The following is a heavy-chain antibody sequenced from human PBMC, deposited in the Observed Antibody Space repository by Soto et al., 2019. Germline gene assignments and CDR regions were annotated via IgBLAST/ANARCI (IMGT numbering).Heavy chain of an antibody. D-gene: IGHD6-13*01. V-gene: IGHV1-69*01. CDR3: ATSRSYSSSWYGRYFDY. Sequence: QVQLVQSGAEVKKPGSSVKVSCKASGGTFSSYAITWVRQAPEEGTEWMGGIIPMLGTANYTQRFQGRGTISADESTSTAYMELISLRSEDTAVYYCATSRSYSSSWYGRYFDYWGQGTLVTVSS. CDR1: GGTFSSYA. CDR2: IIPMLGTA. J-gene: IGHJ4*02.